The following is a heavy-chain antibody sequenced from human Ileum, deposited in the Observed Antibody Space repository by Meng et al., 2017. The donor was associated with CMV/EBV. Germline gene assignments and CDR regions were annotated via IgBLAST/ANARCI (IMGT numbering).Heavy chain of an antibody. CDR3: ARVGGGDYFDH. V-gene: IGHV1-18*01. CDR2: ISPYNGNT. D-gene: IGHD3-16*01. J-gene: IGHJ4*02. CDR1: CYAFIDHG. Sequence: QVPLVQSGPAVKTPGAPVTVPFKSSCYAFIDHGIVWVRQAPGQGLEWMGWISPYNGNTDSAQKVQGRVTMTTDTSTSTAYMELRSLRSDDTAVYYCARVGGGDYFDHWGQGTLVTVSS.